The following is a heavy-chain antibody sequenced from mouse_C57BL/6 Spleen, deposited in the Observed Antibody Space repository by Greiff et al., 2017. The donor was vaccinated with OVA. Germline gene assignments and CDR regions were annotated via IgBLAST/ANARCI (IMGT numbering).Heavy chain of an antibody. Sequence: EVQLQQSGAELVRPGASVKLSCTASGFNIKDYYMHWVKQRPEQGLEWIGRIDPEDGDTEYAPKFQGKATMTADTSSNTAYLQLSSLTSEDTAVYYCTTGSKYYGSSPRAFDVWGTGTTVTVSS. CDR1: GFNIKDYY. CDR2: IDPEDGDT. V-gene: IGHV14-1*01. CDR3: TTGSKYYGSSPRAFDV. D-gene: IGHD1-1*01. J-gene: IGHJ1*03.